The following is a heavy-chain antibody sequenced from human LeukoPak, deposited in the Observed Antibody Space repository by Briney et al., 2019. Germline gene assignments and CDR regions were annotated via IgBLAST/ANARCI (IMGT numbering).Heavy chain of an antibody. J-gene: IGHJ4*02. CDR1: GGSMIGYY. CDR3: ARAQPEESSGYYFDY. Sequence: SETLSLTCTVSGGSMIGYYWSWIRQPPGKGLEWIGEINHSGSTNYNPSLKSRVTISVDTSKNQFSLKLSSVTAADTAVYYCARAQPEESSGYYFDYWGQGTLVTVSS. D-gene: IGHD3-22*01. V-gene: IGHV4-34*01. CDR2: INHSGST.